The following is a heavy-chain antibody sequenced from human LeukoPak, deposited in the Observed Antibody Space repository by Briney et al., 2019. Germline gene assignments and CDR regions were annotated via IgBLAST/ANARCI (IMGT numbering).Heavy chain of an antibody. V-gene: IGHV4-34*01. D-gene: IGHD5-24*01. Sequence: SETLSLTCAVFGGSLRGHYWTWIRQAPGKGLDWIGEINHTGSPRNYRPSLRSRVTMSIDTSKNQFSLTLMSVTAADTATYYCARGHGRDGHWCQGTLVIVSS. CDR2: INHTGSP. CDR1: GGSLRGHY. CDR3: ARGHGRDGH. J-gene: IGHJ4*02.